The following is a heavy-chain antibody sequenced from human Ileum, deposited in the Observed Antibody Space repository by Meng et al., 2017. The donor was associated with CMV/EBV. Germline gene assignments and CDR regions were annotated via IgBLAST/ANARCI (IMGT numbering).Heavy chain of an antibody. V-gene: IGHV4-30-4*08. CDR1: GCSISRGDYY. CDR3: ARRSSGLFDY. D-gene: IGHD6-13*01. J-gene: IGHJ4*02. CDR2: IYYSGTT. Sequence: QVHLQECGPGLLQTSQTLSFTWTVSGCSISRGDYYWTWIRQPPGKGLEWIGYIYYSGTTYYNPSLKSRVSISVDTSRNQFSLQLSSVTAADTAVYYCARRSSGLFDYWGQGILVTVSS.